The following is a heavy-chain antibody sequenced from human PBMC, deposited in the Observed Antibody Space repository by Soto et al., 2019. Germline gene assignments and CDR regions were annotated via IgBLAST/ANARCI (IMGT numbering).Heavy chain of an antibody. Sequence: QVQLVESGGGVVQPGRSLRLSCAASGFTFSSYGMHWVRQAPGKGLEWVAVISYDGSNKYYADSVKGRFTISRDNSKNTLYLQMNSLRAEDTAVYYCAKEYYYGSGSYYNVGYYYYYGTDVWGQGTTVTVSS. V-gene: IGHV3-30*18. CDR3: AKEYYYGSGSYYNVGYYYYYGTDV. D-gene: IGHD3-10*01. CDR2: ISYDGSNK. J-gene: IGHJ6*02. CDR1: GFTFSSYG.